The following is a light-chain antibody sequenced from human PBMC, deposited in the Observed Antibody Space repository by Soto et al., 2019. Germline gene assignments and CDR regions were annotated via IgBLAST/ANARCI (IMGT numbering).Light chain of an antibody. V-gene: IGKV3-20*01. CDR2: GAS. J-gene: IGKJ1*01. CDR3: QQYGSSGT. Sequence: IVLTWCPGTPSLSQGERATLSCRASQSVSSNYLAWYQQKPGQAPRLLIYGASNRATGIPDRFSGSGSGTDFTLTISRLEPEEFAVYYCQQYGSSGTFGQGTKVDI. CDR1: QSVSSNY.